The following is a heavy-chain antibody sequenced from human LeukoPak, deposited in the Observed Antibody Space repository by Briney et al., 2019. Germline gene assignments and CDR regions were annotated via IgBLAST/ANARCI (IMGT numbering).Heavy chain of an antibody. Sequence: GGSLRLSCAASEFTFGSYEMNWVRQAPGKGLEWVSYISSSGSTIYYADSVKGRFTISRDNAKNSLYLQMNSLRAEDTAVYYCAELGITMIGGVWGKGTTVTISS. CDR1: EFTFGSYE. V-gene: IGHV3-48*03. CDR2: ISSSGSTI. CDR3: AELGITMIGGV. J-gene: IGHJ6*04. D-gene: IGHD3-10*02.